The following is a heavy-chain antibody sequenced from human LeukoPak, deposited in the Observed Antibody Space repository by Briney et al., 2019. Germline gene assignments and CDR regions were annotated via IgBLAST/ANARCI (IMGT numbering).Heavy chain of an antibody. CDR3: ARVVGDILTGYYNGYYYYGMDV. Sequence: ASVKVSCQASVGTFISYAISWVRQAPGQGLEWMGGIIPIFGTANYAQKFQGRVTITADESTSTAYMELRSLRSEDTAVYYCARVVGDILTGYYNGYYYYGMDVWGKGTTVSVSS. CDR2: IIPIFGTA. CDR1: VGTFISYA. J-gene: IGHJ6*04. D-gene: IGHD3-9*01. V-gene: IGHV1-69*13.